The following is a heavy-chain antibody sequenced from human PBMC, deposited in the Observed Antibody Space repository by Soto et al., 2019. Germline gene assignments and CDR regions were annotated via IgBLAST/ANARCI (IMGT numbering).Heavy chain of an antibody. Sequence: ASVKVSCKASGYTFTSYYMHLVRQAPGQGLEWMGIINHSGGSTSYAQKFQGRVTMTRDTSTSTVYMELSSLRSEDTAVYYCARGEAVAGTLNYYGMDVWGQGTTVTVSS. CDR2: INHSGGST. J-gene: IGHJ6*02. CDR3: ARGEAVAGTLNYYGMDV. D-gene: IGHD6-19*01. CDR1: GYTFTSYY. V-gene: IGHV1-46*01.